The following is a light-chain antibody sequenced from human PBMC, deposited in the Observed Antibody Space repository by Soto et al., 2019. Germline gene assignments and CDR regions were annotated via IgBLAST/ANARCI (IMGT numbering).Light chain of an antibody. CDR2: VGTGGIVG. CDR3: GADHGSGSHFVGNV. CDR1: SGYSNYK. Sequence: QLVLTQPPSASASLGASVTLTCTLSSGYSNYKVDWYQQRPGKGPRFVMRVGTGGIVGSKGDGIPDRFSVLGSGLNRYLTIKNIQGEDESDYHCGADHGSGSHFVGNVFGSGTQPTVL. V-gene: IGLV9-49*01. J-gene: IGLJ6*01.